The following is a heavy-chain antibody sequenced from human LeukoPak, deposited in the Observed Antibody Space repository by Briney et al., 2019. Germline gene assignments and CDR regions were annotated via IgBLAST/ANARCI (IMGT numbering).Heavy chain of an antibody. CDR1: GFTLSTYW. J-gene: IGHJ3*02. Sequence: GGSLRLSCAASGFTLSTYWMSWVRQAPGKGLGWVANIKQDGSEKYYVDSVKGRFTISRDNAKSSLYLRMNSLRVEDTAVYYCARDRGAFDIWGQGTMVTVSS. D-gene: IGHD3-10*01. CDR2: IKQDGSEK. CDR3: ARDRGAFDI. V-gene: IGHV3-7*05.